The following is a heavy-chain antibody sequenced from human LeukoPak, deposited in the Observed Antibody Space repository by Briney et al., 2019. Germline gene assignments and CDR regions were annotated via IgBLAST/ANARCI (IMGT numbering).Heavy chain of an antibody. CDR2: INPNSGGT. J-gene: IGHJ4*02. D-gene: IGHD6-19*01. V-gene: IGHV1-2*02. Sequence: GASVKVSCKGSGYTFTGYYIHWVRQAPGQGLEWMGWINPNSGGTNYAQKFQGRVTMTRDTSISTAYMELSRLRSDDTAVYYCARLIAVAGPYYSDYWGQGNLVTVSS. CDR1: GYTFTGYY. CDR3: ARLIAVAGPYYSDY.